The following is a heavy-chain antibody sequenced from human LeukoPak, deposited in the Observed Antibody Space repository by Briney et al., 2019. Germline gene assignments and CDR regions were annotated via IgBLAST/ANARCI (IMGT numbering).Heavy chain of an antibody. CDR2: ISYDGSNK. CDR1: GFTFSSYA. CDR3: AKTGFQWGDYFYYMDV. Sequence: GRSLRLSCAASGFTFSSYAMHWVRQAPGKGLEWVAVISYDGSNKYYADSVKGRFTISRGNSKNTLYLQMNSLRAEDTAVYYCAKTGFQWGDYFYYMDVWGKGTTVTVSS. D-gene: IGHD1-14*01. V-gene: IGHV3-30-3*02. J-gene: IGHJ6*03.